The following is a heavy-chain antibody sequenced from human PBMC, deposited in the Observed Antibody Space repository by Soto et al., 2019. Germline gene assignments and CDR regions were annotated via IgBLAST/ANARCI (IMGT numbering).Heavy chain of an antibody. CDR3: APTYYYGSGSPPADAFDI. D-gene: IGHD3-10*01. Sequence: ASVKVSCKASGYTFTGYYMHWVRQAPGQGLEWMGWINPNNGNTKYAQKFQGRVTITRDTSASTAYMELSSLRSEDTAVYYCAPTYYYGSGSPPADAFDIWGQGTMVTVSS. V-gene: IGHV1-2*02. J-gene: IGHJ3*02. CDR1: GYTFTGYY. CDR2: INPNNGNT.